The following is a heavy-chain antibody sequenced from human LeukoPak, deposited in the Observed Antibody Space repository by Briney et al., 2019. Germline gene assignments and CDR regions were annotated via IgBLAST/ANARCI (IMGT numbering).Heavy chain of an antibody. J-gene: IGHJ6*03. CDR1: GSPFTSYD. Sequence: ASVQVSCKASGSPFTSYDINWVRPATGQGLEWMGWINPNSGNTGYAQKFQGRVTITRNTSISTAYMELSSLRSEDTAVYYCARGEVVPAAILYYYYYMDVWGKGTTVTVSS. CDR3: ARGEVVPAAILYYYYYMDV. CDR2: INPNSGNT. D-gene: IGHD2-2*02. V-gene: IGHV1-8*03.